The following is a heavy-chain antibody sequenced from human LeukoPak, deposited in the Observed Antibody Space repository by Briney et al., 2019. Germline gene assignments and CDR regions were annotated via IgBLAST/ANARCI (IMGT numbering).Heavy chain of an antibody. CDR2: IIPIFGTA. J-gene: IGHJ4*02. CDR1: GGTFSSYA. Sequence: GASLKVSCKASGGTFSSYAISWVRQAPGQGLEWMGGIIPIFGTANYAQKFQGRVTITADKSTSTAYMELSSLRSEDTAVYYCARYYDILTGGYYFDYWGQGTLVTVSS. CDR3: ARYYDILTGGYYFDY. V-gene: IGHV1-69*06. D-gene: IGHD3-9*01.